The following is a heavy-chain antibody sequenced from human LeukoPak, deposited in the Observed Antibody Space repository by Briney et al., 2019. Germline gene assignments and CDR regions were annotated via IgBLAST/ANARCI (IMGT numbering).Heavy chain of an antibody. CDR1: GFTVSSDY. V-gene: IGHV3-66*02. Sequence: GGSLRLSCAASGFTVSSDYMSWVRQAPGKGLEWVSIIYSGGSTYYADSVKGRFTIPRDNSKNTLYLQMNSLRAEDTAVYYCAMKGYLYDSGNYHVDYWGQGTLVTVSS. J-gene: IGHJ4*02. D-gene: IGHD3-22*01. CDR3: AMKGYLYDSGNYHVDY. CDR2: IYSGGST.